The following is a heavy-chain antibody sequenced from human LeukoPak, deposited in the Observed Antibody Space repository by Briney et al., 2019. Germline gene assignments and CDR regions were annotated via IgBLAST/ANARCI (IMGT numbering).Heavy chain of an antibody. V-gene: IGHV3-48*01. Sequence: GGSLRLSCAASGFTFSSYSMNWVRQAPGKGLEWVSYISSSSSTIYYADSVKGRFTISRDNAKNSLYLQMNSLRAEDTAVYYCARDVEGRGGYNYDYYYMDVWGKGTTVTVSS. CDR3: ARDVEGRGGYNYDYYYMDV. CDR2: ISSSSSTI. CDR1: GFTFSSYS. D-gene: IGHD5-24*01. J-gene: IGHJ6*03.